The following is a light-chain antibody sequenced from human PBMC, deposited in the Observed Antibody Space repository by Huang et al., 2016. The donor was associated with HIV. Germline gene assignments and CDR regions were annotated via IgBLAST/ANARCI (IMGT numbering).Light chain of an antibody. V-gene: IGKV1-39*01. Sequence: DIRMTQSPSSLSASIGDRVTITCRASQSISTYLNWYKQKPGKAPKVLIDAASNLQSGVPARCSGSGSGTDFTLTISRLQPEDIATYFCQQNHISPPYTFGQGTKVEIK. CDR3: QQNHISPPYT. CDR2: AAS. J-gene: IGKJ2*01. CDR1: QSISTY.